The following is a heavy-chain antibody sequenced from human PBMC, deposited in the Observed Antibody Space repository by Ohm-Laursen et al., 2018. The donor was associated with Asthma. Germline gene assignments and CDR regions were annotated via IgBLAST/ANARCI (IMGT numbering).Heavy chain of an antibody. CDR3: ARDVMEWYLPAFDF. V-gene: IGHV3-30-3*01. D-gene: IGHD3-3*01. CDR1: GFTFRSYA. J-gene: IGHJ4*02. Sequence: SSLRLSCAASGFTFRSYAMHWVRQAPGKGLKWVAVGGSYYDGGLKYYADSVNGRFTVSRDDSKNTLYLQMNSLRPGDTAVYYCARDVMEWYLPAFDFWGQGTLVTVSS. CDR2: GGSYYDGGLK.